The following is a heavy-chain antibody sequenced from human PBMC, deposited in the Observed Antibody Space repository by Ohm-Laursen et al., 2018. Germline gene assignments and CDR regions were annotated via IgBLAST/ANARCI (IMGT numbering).Heavy chain of an antibody. CDR3: ARRSGYPDYYYYGMDV. J-gene: IGHJ6*02. CDR1: GYSFTSYW. V-gene: IGHV5-51*01. D-gene: IGHD5-18*01. Sequence: ASLRISCKGSGYSFTSYWIGWVRQMPGKGLEWMGITYPGDSDTRYSPSFQGQVTISADKSISTAYLQWSSLKASDTAMYYCARRSGYPDYYYYGMDVWGQGTTVTVSS. CDR2: TYPGDSDT.